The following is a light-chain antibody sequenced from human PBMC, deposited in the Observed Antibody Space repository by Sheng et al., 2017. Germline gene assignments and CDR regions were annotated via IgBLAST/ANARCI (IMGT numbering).Light chain of an antibody. CDR1: QSVSSSY. J-gene: IGKJ4*01. V-gene: IGKV3-20*01. CDR3: QQYGNVPLT. CDR2: ASA. Sequence: EIVLTQSPGTLSVSPGQRATLSCRASQSVSSSYLAWHQQRPGQPPRLLIYASATRATGVPDRFSGTGSETDFTLTINRLEPEDFAVYYCQQYGNVPLTFGGGTKVEMK.